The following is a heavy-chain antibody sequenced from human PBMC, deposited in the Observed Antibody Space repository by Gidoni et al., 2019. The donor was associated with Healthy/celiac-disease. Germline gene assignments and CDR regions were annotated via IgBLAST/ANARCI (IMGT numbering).Heavy chain of an antibody. Sequence: EVQLVESGGVVVQPGGSLRLSCAASGFTFDDYTMHWVRQAPGKGLEWVSLISWDGGSTYYADSVKGRFTISRDNSKNSLYLQMNSLRTEDTALYYCAKDIGPDGYYYYYGMDVWGQGTTVTSSS. D-gene: IGHD3-16*01. CDR2: ISWDGGST. V-gene: IGHV3-43*01. CDR3: AKDIGPDGYYYYYGMDV. J-gene: IGHJ6*02. CDR1: GFTFDDYT.